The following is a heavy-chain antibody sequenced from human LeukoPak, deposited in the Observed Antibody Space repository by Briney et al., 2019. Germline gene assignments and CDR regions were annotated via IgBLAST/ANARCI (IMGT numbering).Heavy chain of an antibody. CDR2: ISGSGGST. V-gene: IGHV3-23*01. Sequence: GGSLRLSCAASGFTFSSYAMSWVRQAPGKGLEWVSAISGSGGSTYYADSVKGRFTISRDNFKNTLYLQMNSLRAEDTAVYYCAKGSYYDSSGSFYFDYWGQGTLVTVSS. CDR1: GFTFSSYA. D-gene: IGHD3-22*01. J-gene: IGHJ4*02. CDR3: AKGSYYDSSGSFYFDY.